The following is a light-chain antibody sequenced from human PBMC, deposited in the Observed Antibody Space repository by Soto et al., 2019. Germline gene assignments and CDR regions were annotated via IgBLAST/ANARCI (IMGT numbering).Light chain of an antibody. J-gene: IGLJ3*02. V-gene: IGLV2-14*01. Sequence: QSVLTQPASVSASPGQSITISCTGGKNDIGSSDYVSWYQQHPGKAPKLIIYGVSNRPSGTSDRFSGSKSGNTASLTISGLQADDEADYYCSSSTSSNTLLFGGGTKLTVL. CDR1: KNDIGSSDY. CDR2: GVS. CDR3: SSSTSSNTLL.